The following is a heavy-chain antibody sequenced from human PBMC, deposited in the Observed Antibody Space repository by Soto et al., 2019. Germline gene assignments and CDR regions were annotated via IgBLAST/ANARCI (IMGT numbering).Heavy chain of an antibody. D-gene: IGHD5-18*01. J-gene: IGHJ4*02. CDR2: IYYSGST. V-gene: IGHV4-59*01. CDR1: GGSISSYY. Sequence: QMQLQESGPGLVKPSETLSLTCTVSGGSISSYYWSWIRQSPGKGLEWIGYIYYSGSTKYNPSLKSRVTISVDTSKNQFSLKLSSVTAADTAVYYCARGRGDTSMAWYYWGQGTLVTVSS. CDR3: ARGRGDTSMAWYY.